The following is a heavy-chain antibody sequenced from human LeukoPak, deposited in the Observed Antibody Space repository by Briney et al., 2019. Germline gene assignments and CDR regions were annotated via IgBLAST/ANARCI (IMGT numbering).Heavy chain of an antibody. CDR1: GGSFSGYY. J-gene: IGHJ4*02. CDR2: IYYSGST. Sequence: PSETLSLTCAVYGGSFSGYYWSWIRQPPGKGLEWIGYIYYSGSTNYNPSLKSRVTISVDTSKNQFSLKLSSVTAADTAVYYCARGDSSGYYYFDYWGQGTLVTVSS. D-gene: IGHD3-22*01. CDR3: ARGDSSGYYYFDY. V-gene: IGHV4-59*01.